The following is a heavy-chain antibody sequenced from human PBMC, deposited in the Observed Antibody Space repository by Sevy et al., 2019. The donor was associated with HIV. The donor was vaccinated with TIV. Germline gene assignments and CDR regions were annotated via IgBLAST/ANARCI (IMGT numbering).Heavy chain of an antibody. CDR3: AKDRVWELGDAFDI. V-gene: IGHV3-23*01. D-gene: IGHD3-10*01. J-gene: IGHJ3*02. CDR1: GFTFSSYA. Sequence: GGSLRLSCAASGFTFSSYAMSWVRQAPGKGLEWVSGLSGSGGSTNYADSVKGRFTISRDNSKNTPYLQMNSLRAEDRAVYYCAKDRVWELGDAFDIWGQGTMVTVSS. CDR2: LSGSGGST.